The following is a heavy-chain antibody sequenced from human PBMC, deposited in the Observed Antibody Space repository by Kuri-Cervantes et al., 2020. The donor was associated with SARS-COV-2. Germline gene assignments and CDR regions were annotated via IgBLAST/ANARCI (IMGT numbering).Heavy chain of an antibody. CDR3: ARATTYYDFWSGYSFDY. CDR2: IYTSGST. D-gene: IGHD3-3*01. Sequence: SETLSLSCTVSGGSISSYYWSWIRQPAGKGLEWIGRIYTSGSTNYNPSLKSRVTISVDTSKNQFSLKLSSVIAADTAVYYCARATTYYDFWSGYSFDYWGQGTLVTVSS. J-gene: IGHJ4*02. CDR1: GGSISSYY. V-gene: IGHV4-4*07.